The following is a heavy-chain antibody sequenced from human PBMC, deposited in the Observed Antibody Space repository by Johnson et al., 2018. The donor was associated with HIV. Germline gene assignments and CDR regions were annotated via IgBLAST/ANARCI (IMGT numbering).Heavy chain of an antibody. CDR1: GFTFSDHY. V-gene: IGHV3-72*01. J-gene: IGHJ3*02. D-gene: IGHD3-9*01. CDR2: TRNKANSYTT. Sequence: EVQLVESGGGLVQPGGSLRLSCAASGFTFSDHYMDWVRQAPGKGLEWVGRTRNKANSYTTEYAASVKGRFTISRADSKNSLYLQMNSLKTEDTAVYYCARGGYYDILTGYYALAAFDIWGQGTMVTVSS. CDR3: ARGGYYDILTGYYALAAFDI.